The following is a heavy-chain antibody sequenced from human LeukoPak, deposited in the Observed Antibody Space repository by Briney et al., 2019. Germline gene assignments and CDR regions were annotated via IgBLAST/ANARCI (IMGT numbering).Heavy chain of an antibody. V-gene: IGHV3-13*05. CDR3: AGQARPGAAEGAFDI. Sequence: GGSLRLSCTASGFTFSSYDMHWVRQDKGKGLEWVSAISTAGDPYYLGPVKGRFTISRENAKNSFYLQMNSLRAGDTAVYYCAGQARPGAAEGAFDIWGQGTMVTVSS. J-gene: IGHJ3*02. CDR1: GFTFSSYD. CDR2: ISTAGDP. D-gene: IGHD2-2*01.